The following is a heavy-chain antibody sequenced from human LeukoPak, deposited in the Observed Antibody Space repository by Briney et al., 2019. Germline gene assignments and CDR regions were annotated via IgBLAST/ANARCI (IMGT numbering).Heavy chain of an antibody. CDR2: ISGSGGST. D-gene: IGHD2-15*01. CDR3: AKGDCSGGSCYNFDY. CDR1: GFTFSSYA. V-gene: IGHV3-23*01. Sequence: GGSLRLSCAASGFTFSSYAMSWVRQTPGKGLEWVSAISGSGGSTYYADSVKGRFTISRDNSKNTLYLQMNSLRAEDTAVYYCAKGDCSGGSCYNFDYWGQGTLVTVSS. J-gene: IGHJ4*02.